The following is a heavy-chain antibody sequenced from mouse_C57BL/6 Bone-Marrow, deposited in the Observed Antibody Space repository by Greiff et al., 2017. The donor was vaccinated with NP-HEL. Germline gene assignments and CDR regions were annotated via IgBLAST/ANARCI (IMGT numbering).Heavy chain of an antibody. CDR1: GYAFTNYL. Sequence: QVQLQQSGAELVRPGTSVKVSCKASGYAFTNYLIEWVKQRPGQGLEWIGVINPGSGGTNYNEKFKGKATLTADKSSSTAYMQLSSLTSEDSAVYFCARGLRQGVYYAMDYWGQGTSVTVSS. CDR2: INPGSGGT. D-gene: IGHD2-4*01. V-gene: IGHV1-54*01. CDR3: ARGLRQGVYYAMDY. J-gene: IGHJ4*01.